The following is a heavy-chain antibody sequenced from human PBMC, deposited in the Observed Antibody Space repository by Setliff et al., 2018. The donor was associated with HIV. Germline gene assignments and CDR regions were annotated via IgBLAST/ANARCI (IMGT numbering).Heavy chain of an antibody. CDR2: INPSSGST. D-gene: IGHD6-19*01. CDR1: GYTFTSYY. V-gene: IGHV1-46*01. Sequence: ASVKVSCKASGYTFTSYYMHRVRQAPGQGLEWMGIINPSSGSTTYAQKFQGRVTMTRDTSTSTVYMELSSLRSEDTAVYYCAGAGTGAFDIWGQGTMVTVSS. J-gene: IGHJ3*02. CDR3: AGAGTGAFDI.